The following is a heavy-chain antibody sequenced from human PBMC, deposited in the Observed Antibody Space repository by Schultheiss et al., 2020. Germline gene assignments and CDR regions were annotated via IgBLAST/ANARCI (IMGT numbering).Heavy chain of an antibody. CDR3: ARDRYYDSSGHSPIDY. Sequence: GGSLRLSCAASGITFSSYAMIWVRQAPGKGLEWVSAISGSGSNTHYADSVKGRFTISRDNAKNSLYLQMNSLRSEDTAVYYCARDRYYDSSGHSPIDYWGQGTLVTVSS. J-gene: IGHJ4*02. CDR1: GITFSSYA. V-gene: IGHV3-23*01. D-gene: IGHD3-22*01. CDR2: ISGSGSNT.